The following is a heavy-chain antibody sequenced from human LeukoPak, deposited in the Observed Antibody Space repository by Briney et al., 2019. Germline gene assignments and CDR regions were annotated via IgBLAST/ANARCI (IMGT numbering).Heavy chain of an antibody. V-gene: IGHV3-23*01. D-gene: IGHD2-2*01. J-gene: IGHJ4*02. CDR3: AKVGSIVVVPAAKPVYFDY. CDR2: ISGSGGST. CDR1: GFTFSSYA. Sequence: PGGSLRLSCAASGFTFSSYAMSWVRQAPGKGLEWVSAISGSGGSTYYADSVKGRFTISRDNSKNTLYLQMNSLRAEDTAVYYCAKVGSIVVVPAAKPVYFDYWRQGTLVTVSS.